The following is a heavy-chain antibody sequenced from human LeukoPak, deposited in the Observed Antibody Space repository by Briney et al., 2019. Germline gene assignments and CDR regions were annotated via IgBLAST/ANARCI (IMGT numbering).Heavy chain of an antibody. D-gene: IGHD2-15*01. CDR3: AKGLGDSCYSASDY. CDR2: ISGSGGSI. J-gene: IGHJ4*02. CDR1: RFTFSSYA. V-gene: IGHV3-23*01. Sequence: GGSLRLSCAASRFTFSSYAMSWVRQAPGKGLEWVSVISGSGGSIYYADSVKGRFTISRDNSKNTLYLQMNSLRAGDTAVYYCAKGLGDSCYSASDYWGQGTLVTVSS.